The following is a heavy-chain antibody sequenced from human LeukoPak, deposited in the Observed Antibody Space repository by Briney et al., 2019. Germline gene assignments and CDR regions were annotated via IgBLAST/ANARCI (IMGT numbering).Heavy chain of an antibody. Sequence: ASVKVSCKASGGTFTSYDINWVRQATGQGLEWMGWMNANSGDTGYAQKFQGRVTMTRDTSISTAYMELSSLRSDDTAVYYCARNVAKTGDFEYWGQGALVTVSS. CDR2: MNANSGDT. CDR3: ARNVAKTGDFEY. D-gene: IGHD5-12*01. CDR1: GGTFTSYD. J-gene: IGHJ4*02. V-gene: IGHV1-8*02.